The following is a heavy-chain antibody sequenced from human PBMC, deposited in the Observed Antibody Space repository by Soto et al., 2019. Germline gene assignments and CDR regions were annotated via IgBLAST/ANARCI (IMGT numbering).Heavy chain of an antibody. CDR2: IYYSGST. CDR3: ARGYGDYFGY. CDR1: GGSISSYY. Sequence: ETLSLTCTVSGGSISSYYWSWIWQPPGKGLEWIGYIYYSGSTNYNPSLKSRVTISVDTSKNQFSLKLSSVTAADTAVYYCARGYGDYFGYWGQGTLVTVSS. D-gene: IGHD4-17*01. V-gene: IGHV4-59*01. J-gene: IGHJ4*02.